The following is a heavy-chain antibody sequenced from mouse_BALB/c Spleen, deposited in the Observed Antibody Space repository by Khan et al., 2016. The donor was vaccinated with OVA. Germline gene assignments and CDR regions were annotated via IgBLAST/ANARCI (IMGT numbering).Heavy chain of an antibody. Sequence: QIQLVQSGPELKKPGEPVKISCKASGYTFTKNGMNWAKQAPGQGLKWMGWINTYTGEPTYAADFKGRFAFSLETSASTAYLQINNLKNEDTATYFCARVGYAVTMDSWGQGTSVTVSP. CDR3: ARVGYAVTMDS. V-gene: IGHV9-3-1*01. CDR2: INTYTGEP. J-gene: IGHJ4*01. D-gene: IGHD2-14*01. CDR1: GYTFTKNG.